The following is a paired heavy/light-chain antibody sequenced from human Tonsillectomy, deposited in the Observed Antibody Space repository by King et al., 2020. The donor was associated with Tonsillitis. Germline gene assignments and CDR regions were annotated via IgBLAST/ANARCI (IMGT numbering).Light chain of an antibody. CDR1: QGIRND. J-gene: IGKJ1*01. Sequence: DIEMTQSPSSLSASVGDRVTITCRASQGIRNDLGWYQQKPGKAPKRLIYAASSLQRGVPSRFSGSGSGTEFTLTISSLQPEDFATYYCLQHYTYLWTFGQGTKVEIK. CDR3: LQHYTYLWT. CDR2: AAS. V-gene: IGKV1-17*01.
Heavy chain of an antibody. Sequence: QVQLVESGGGVVQPGRSLRLSCAASGFTFSSYGMQWVRQAPGKGLEWVAVIWYDGSNEYYADSVKGRFTISRENSKNTLYLQMNSLTAEDTAVYYCASAPIPRTYYYDSGDEAFDIWGQGTMVTVSS. D-gene: IGHD3-22*01. CDR2: IWYDGSNE. J-gene: IGHJ3*02. CDR1: GFTFSSYG. V-gene: IGHV3-33*03. CDR3: ASAPIPRTYYYDSGDEAFDI.